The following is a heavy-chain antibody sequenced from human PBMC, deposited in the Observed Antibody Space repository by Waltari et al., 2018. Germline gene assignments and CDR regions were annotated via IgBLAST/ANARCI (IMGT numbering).Heavy chain of an antibody. CDR2: INPNSGGT. J-gene: IGHJ3*02. V-gene: IGHV1-2*02. D-gene: IGHD2-2*01. Sequence: QVQLVQSGVEVKKPGASVKVSCKASGYTFTGYYMHWVRQAPGKGLEWMGWINPNSGGTNYEQKVQGRVTRTRDTSITTAYMELSRLRSDDTAVYYCARDAPPYCSSTSCYPIWGQGTMVTVSS. CDR1: GYTFTGYY. CDR3: ARDAPPYCSSTSCYPI.